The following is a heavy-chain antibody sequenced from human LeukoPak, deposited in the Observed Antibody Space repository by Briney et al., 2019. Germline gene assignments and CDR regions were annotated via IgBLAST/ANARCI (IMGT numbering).Heavy chain of an antibody. V-gene: IGHV3-23*01. CDR3: AKATGYLL. CDR2: ISNSDGTT. CDR1: GFALSSYW. Sequence: GGSLRLSCAASGFALSSYWMHWVRQAPGKGLVWVSTISNSDGTTYYADSVKGRFTTSRDDSENTLSLQMNSLRAEDTAVYYCAKATGYLLWGQGTLVTVSS. J-gene: IGHJ4*02. D-gene: IGHD1-14*01.